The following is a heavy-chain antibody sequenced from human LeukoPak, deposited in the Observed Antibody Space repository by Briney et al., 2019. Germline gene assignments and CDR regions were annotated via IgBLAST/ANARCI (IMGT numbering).Heavy chain of an antibody. CDR1: GGSISSYY. CDR3: ARMYYYDSSGLRYFDY. CDR2: IYYSGST. D-gene: IGHD3-22*01. J-gene: IGHJ4*02. Sequence: SETLSPTCTVSGGSISSYYWSWIRQPPGKGLEWIGYIYYSGSTNYNPSLKSRVTISVDTSKNQSSLKLSSVTAADTAVYYCARMYYYDSSGLRYFDYWGQGTLVTVSS. V-gene: IGHV4-59*08.